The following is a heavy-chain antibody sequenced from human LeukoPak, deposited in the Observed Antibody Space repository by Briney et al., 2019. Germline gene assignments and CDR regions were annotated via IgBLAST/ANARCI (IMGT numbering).Heavy chain of an antibody. V-gene: IGHV4-31*03. CDR1: GGSISSGGYY. D-gene: IGHD6-19*01. Sequence: SQTLSLTCTVSGGSISSGGYYWSWIRQHPGKGLEWIGYIYYSGSTYYNPSLKSRVTISVDTSKNQFSLKLSSVTAADTAVYYCARDGNSSGSRGYWGQGTLVTVSS. J-gene: IGHJ4*02. CDR3: ARDGNSSGSRGY. CDR2: IYYSGST.